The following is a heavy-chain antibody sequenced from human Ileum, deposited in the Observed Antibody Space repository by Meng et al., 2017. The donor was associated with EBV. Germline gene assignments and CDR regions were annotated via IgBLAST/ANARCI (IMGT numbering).Heavy chain of an antibody. V-gene: IGHV4-4*02. CDR1: GGSITNNNW. CDR3: AKRTGDRGDYFDY. CDR2: ISQSGST. D-gene: IGHD7-27*01. Sequence: QGQPQDPGLRLGKPSGTLTRTCAVSGGSITNNNWSWVRQPPGQGLEWIGEISQSGSTYYNPSLKSRVTISGDKSKNNFSLRLSSVTAADTAVYYCAKRTGDRGDYFDYWGQGALVTVSS. J-gene: IGHJ4*02.